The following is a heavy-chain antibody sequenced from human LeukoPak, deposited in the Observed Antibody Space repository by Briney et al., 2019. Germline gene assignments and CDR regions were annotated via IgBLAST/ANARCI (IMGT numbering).Heavy chain of an antibody. Sequence: GGSLRLSCAASGFTVSSKYMSWVRQAPGKGLEWVSIIYSGGSTYYADSVKGRFTLSRDNSKNTLYLQMNSLRAEDTAVYYCARGSGDGYRLDQWGQGTLDSVSS. V-gene: IGHV3-53*01. D-gene: IGHD5-24*01. CDR1: GFTVSSKY. J-gene: IGHJ5*02. CDR3: ARGSGDGYRLDQ. CDR2: IYSGGST.